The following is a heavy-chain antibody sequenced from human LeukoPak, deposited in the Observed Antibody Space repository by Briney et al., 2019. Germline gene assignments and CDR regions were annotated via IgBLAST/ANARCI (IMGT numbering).Heavy chain of an antibody. CDR2: INHSGST. Sequence: SETLSLTCAVYGGSFSGYYRSWIRQPPGKGLEWIGEINHSGSTNYNRSLKSRVTISVDTSKNQFSLKLSSVTAADTAVYYCARGEYDFWSGYPGRWFDPWGQGTLVTVSS. CDR3: ARGEYDFWSGYPGRWFDP. D-gene: IGHD3-3*01. J-gene: IGHJ5*02. V-gene: IGHV4-34*01. CDR1: GGSFSGYY.